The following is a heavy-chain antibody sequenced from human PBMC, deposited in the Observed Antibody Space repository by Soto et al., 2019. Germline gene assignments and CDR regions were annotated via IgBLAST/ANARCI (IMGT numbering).Heavy chain of an antibody. J-gene: IGHJ3*02. V-gene: IGHV3-11*01. D-gene: IGHD2-15*01. Sequence: QVQLVESGGGLVKPGGSLRLSCAASGFTFSDYYVSWIRQAPGKGLEWVSYISSSGSTIYYADSVKGRFTISRDNAKNSLYLQMNSLRAEDTAVYYCASVPTMGYCSGGSCYGAFDIWGQGTMVTVSS. CDR2: ISSSGSTI. CDR3: ASVPTMGYCSGGSCYGAFDI. CDR1: GFTFSDYY.